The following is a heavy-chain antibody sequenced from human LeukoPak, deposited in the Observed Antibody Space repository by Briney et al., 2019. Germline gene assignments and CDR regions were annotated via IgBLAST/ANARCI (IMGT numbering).Heavy chain of an antibody. CDR1: GFTFSSYD. V-gene: IGHV3-30*18. J-gene: IGHJ4*02. CDR2: ISYDGSNK. CDR3: AKSELDY. Sequence: GGSLRLSCAASGFTFSSYDMHWVRQAPGKGLEWVAVISYDGSNKYYADSVKGRFTISRDNSKNTLYLQMNSLRAEDTAVYYCAKSELDYWGQGTLVTVSS.